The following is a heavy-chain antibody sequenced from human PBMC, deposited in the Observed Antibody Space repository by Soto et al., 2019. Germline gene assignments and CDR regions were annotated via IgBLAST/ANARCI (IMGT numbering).Heavy chain of an antibody. V-gene: IGHV4-59*08. CDR1: GDSISSYY. J-gene: IGHJ3*02. Sequence: PSETLSLTYTVSGDSISSYYWSWIRQPPGKGLEWIGYIHYSGSTNYNPSLKSRVTISVDRSKNQFSLKLSSVTAADTAVYYCARQQWLVLNAFDIWGQGTMVTVSS. CDR2: IHYSGST. CDR3: ARQQWLVLNAFDI. D-gene: IGHD6-19*01.